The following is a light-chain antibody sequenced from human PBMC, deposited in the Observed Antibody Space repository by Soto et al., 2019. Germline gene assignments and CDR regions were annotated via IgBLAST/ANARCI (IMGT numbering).Light chain of an antibody. Sequence: EIVLTQSQGTLSMSPGESATLSCRASQSVRSNCLAWYQQKPGQAPRLLSYGASNRATGIPDRFSGSGSGTDFTLTISRLEPDELAVYSCTHYGSSPQTFDQGTRLDIE. CDR2: GAS. CDR1: QSVRSNC. V-gene: IGKV3-20*01. J-gene: IGKJ5*01. CDR3: THYGSSPQT.